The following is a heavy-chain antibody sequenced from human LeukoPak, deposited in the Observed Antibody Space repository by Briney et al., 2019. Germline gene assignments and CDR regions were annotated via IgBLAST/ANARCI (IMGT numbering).Heavy chain of an antibody. J-gene: IGHJ5*02. Sequence: GASVTVSCKASGYTFTSYDINWVRQATGQGLEWMGWMNPNSGNTGYAQKFQGRVTMTRNTSISTAYMELSSLRSEDTAVYYCARGLTGDYTNWFDPWGQGTLVTVSS. CDR1: GYTFTSYD. CDR2: MNPNSGNT. CDR3: ARGLTGDYTNWFDP. V-gene: IGHV1-8*01. D-gene: IGHD7-27*01.